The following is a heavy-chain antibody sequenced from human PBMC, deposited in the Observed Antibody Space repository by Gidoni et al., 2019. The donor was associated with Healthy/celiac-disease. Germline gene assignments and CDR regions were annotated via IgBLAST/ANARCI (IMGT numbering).Heavy chain of an antibody. Sequence: EVQLVESGGGLIQPGGSLRLSCAASGFTVSSNYMSWVRQAPGKGLEWVSVIYSGGSTYYADSVKGRFTISRDNSKNTLYLQMNSLRAEDTAVYYCAREAYSEYYYYGMDVWGQGTTVTVSS. V-gene: IGHV3-53*01. CDR3: AREAYSEYYYYGMDV. J-gene: IGHJ6*02. D-gene: IGHD4-4*01. CDR1: GFTVSSNY. CDR2: IYSGGST.